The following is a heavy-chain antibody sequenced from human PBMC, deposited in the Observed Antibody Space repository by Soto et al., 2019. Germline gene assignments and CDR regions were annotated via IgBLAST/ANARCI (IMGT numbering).Heavy chain of an antibody. Sequence: GGSLGLSCAASGFTFSSYWMSWVRQAPGKGLEWVANIKQDGSEKYYVDSVKGRFTISRDNAKNSLYLQMNSLRAEDTAVYYCARDDTGYSYGYNYYYYMDVWGKGTTVTVSS. CDR2: IKQDGSEK. D-gene: IGHD5-18*01. CDR3: ARDDTGYSYGYNYYYYMDV. CDR1: GFTFSSYW. J-gene: IGHJ6*03. V-gene: IGHV3-7*01.